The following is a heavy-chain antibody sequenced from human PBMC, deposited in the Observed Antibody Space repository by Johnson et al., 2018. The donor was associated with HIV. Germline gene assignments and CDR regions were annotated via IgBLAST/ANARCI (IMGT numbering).Heavy chain of an antibody. CDR2: ITTAGDT. D-gene: IGHD1-26*01. CDR3: ARSGSYYGAFDI. V-gene: IGHV3-13*01. J-gene: IGHJ3*02. CDR1: GFTFSSYD. Sequence: VQLVESGGGLVQPGGSLRLSCVASGFTFSSYDMHWVRQATGKGLEWVSAITTAGDTYYTGSVKGRFTISRENAKNSLYLQMNSLRAEDTAVYYCARSGSYYGAFDIWGQGTMVTVSS.